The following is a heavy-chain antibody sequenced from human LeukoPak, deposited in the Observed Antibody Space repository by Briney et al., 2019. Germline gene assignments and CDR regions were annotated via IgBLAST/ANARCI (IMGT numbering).Heavy chain of an antibody. Sequence: PGGSLRLSCAASGFTFSNAWMSWVRQAPGKGLEWVGRIKSKTDGCTTEYAAPVKGIFTISRDDTNNTIYLQMNSLNTEDTAVYYCTTDQGYSGYHPHGYWGQGTLVTVSS. D-gene: IGHD5-12*01. V-gene: IGHV3-15*01. CDR2: IKSKTDGCTT. J-gene: IGHJ4*02. CDR1: GFTFSNAW. CDR3: TTDQGYSGYHPHGY.